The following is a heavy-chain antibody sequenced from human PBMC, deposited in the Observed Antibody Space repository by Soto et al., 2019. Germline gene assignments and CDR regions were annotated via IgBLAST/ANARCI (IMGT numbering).Heavy chain of an antibody. Sequence: ASVKVSCKVSGYTLTELSMHWVRQAPGKGLEWMGGFDPEDGETIYAQKFQGRVTMTEDTSTDTAYMELSSLRSEDTAVYYCATARPGESPYYYYGMDVWGQGTTVTVSS. J-gene: IGHJ6*02. CDR1: GYTLTELS. CDR3: ATARPGESPYYYYGMDV. CDR2: FDPEDGET. V-gene: IGHV1-24*01. D-gene: IGHD3-10*01.